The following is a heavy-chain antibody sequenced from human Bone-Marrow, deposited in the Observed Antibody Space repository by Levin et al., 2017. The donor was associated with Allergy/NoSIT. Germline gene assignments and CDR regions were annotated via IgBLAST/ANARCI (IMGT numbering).Heavy chain of an antibody. D-gene: IGHD6-19*01. V-gene: IGHV3-33*01. J-gene: IGHJ4*02. CDR1: AFPFSSYG. Sequence: GGSLRLSCAASAFPFSSYGMHWVRQAPGKGLEWVAVIWHDGSYKYYADAVKGRFTISRDNSKNTLYLQMNSLRAGDTALYYCASGDYSSGWHLDYWGQGTLVTVSS. CDR3: ASGDYSSGWHLDY. CDR2: IWHDGSYK.